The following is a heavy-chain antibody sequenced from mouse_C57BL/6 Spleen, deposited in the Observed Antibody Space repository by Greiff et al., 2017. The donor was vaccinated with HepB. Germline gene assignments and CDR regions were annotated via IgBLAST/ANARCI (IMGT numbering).Heavy chain of an antibody. CDR1: GYSITSGYY. J-gene: IGHJ3*01. CDR3: ARDGDPAWFAY. CDR2: ISYDGSN. V-gene: IGHV3-6*01. Sequence: EVQLQESGPGLVKPSQSLSLTCSVTGYSITSGYYWNWIRQFPGNKLEWMGYISYDGSNNYNPSLKNRISITRDTSKNQFFLKLNSVTTEDTATYYCARDGDPAWFAYWGQGTLVTVSA.